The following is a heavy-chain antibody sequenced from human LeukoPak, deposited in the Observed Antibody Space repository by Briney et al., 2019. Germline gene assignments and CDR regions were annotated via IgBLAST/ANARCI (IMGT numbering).Heavy chain of an antibody. V-gene: IGHV1-2*02. D-gene: IGHD1-14*01. CDR3: ASWAGGNEPVASFDY. J-gene: IGHJ4*02. CDR2: INLYNGAT. Sequence: EASVKVSCKPTGYSFTAYYIFWMRQAPGQGLECMGWINLYNGATEYAQRFQSRVTMTRDTSISTAYMELSRLRSDDTATYYCASWAGGNEPVASFDYWGQGTLVTVSS. CDR1: GYSFTAYY.